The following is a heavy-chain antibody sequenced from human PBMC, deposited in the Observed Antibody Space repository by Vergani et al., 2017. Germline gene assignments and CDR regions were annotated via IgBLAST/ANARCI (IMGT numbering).Heavy chain of an antibody. V-gene: IGHV5-51*01. J-gene: IGHJ6*02. Sequence: EVQLVQSGAEVKKPGESLKISCKGSGYSFTSYWIGWVRQMPGKGLEWMGILYPGDSDTRYSPSFQGQVTISADKSISTAYLQWSSLKASDTAMYYCARHNGDYGGGDYYYYGMDVWGQGTTVTVSS. D-gene: IGHD4-17*01. CDR3: ARHNGDYGGGDYYYYGMDV. CDR1: GYSFTSYW. CDR2: LYPGDSDT.